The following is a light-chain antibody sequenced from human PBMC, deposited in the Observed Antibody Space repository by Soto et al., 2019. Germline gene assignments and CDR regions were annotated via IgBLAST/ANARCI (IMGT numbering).Light chain of an antibody. CDR1: QSIRSW. CDR3: HQYNGYPYT. V-gene: IGKV1-5*03. Sequence: DIQMTQSPSTLSASVGDRVTITCRASQSIRSWLAWYQQKPGKAPKLLIRKASTLESGVPSRLSGSGSGTDFTLTISSLQPEDSATYYCHQYNGYPYTFGQGTKLEIK. J-gene: IGKJ2*01. CDR2: KAS.